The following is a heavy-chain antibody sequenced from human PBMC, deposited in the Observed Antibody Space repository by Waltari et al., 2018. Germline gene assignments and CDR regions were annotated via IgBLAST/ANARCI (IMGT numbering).Heavy chain of an antibody. CDR3: ASGPTFGVVIISLEASSNWFDP. CDR2: IYYSGST. V-gene: IGHV4-39*07. D-gene: IGHD3-3*01. CDR1: GGSISSSSYY. Sequence: QLQLQESGPGLVKPSETLSLTCTVSGGSISSSSYYWGWIRQPPGKGLEWIGSIYYSGSTYYNPSLKSRVTISVDTSKNQFSLKLSSVTAADTAVYYWASGPTFGVVIISLEASSNWFDPWGQGTLVTVSS. J-gene: IGHJ5*02.